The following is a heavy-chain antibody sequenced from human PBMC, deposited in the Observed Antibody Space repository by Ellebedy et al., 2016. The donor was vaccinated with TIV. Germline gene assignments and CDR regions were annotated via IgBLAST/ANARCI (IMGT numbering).Heavy chain of an antibody. CDR1: GFSFDIYS. Sequence: GESLKISCEASGFSFDIYSMHWVRQAPGKGLEWVSYISSSSSTIYYADSVKGRFTISRDNAQNSLYLQMNSLRDEDTAVYYCARCCSSGSCYYFYGMDVWGQGTTVTVSS. CDR3: ARCCSSGSCYYFYGMDV. D-gene: IGHD2-15*01. J-gene: IGHJ6*02. V-gene: IGHV3-48*02. CDR2: ISSSSSTI.